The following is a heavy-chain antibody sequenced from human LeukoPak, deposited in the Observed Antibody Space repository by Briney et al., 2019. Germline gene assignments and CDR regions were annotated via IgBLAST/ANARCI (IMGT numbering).Heavy chain of an antibody. V-gene: IGHV1-2*02. CDR2: ISPNSGGT. CDR1: GYTFTGYY. CDR3: ARDLTPLYDSSGYYFDFDY. J-gene: IGHJ4*02. Sequence: ASVKVSCKASGYTFTGYYMHWVRQAPGQGLEWMGWISPNSGGTNYAQKFQGRVTMTRDTSISTAYMELSRLRSADTAVYYCARDLTPLYDSSGYYFDFDYWGQGTLVTVSS. D-gene: IGHD3-22*01.